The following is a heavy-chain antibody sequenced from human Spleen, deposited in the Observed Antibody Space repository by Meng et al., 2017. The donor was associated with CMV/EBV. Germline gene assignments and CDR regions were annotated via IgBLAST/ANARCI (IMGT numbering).Heavy chain of an antibody. CDR1: GYNLNNFG. V-gene: IGHV1-18*01. D-gene: IGHD6-19*01. CDR3: ARDSPAVAFNRWLDP. J-gene: IGHJ5*02. CDR2: ISGYNGNV. Sequence: SGYNLNNFGISWVRQAPGQGLEWMGWISGYNGNVKYAQEFQGRVTMTADTSTSIACMEVRRLRSDDTAVYYCARDSPAVAFNRWLDPWGQETLVTVSS.